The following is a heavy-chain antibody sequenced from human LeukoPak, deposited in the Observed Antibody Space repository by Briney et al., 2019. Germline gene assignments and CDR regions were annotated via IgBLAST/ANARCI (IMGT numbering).Heavy chain of an antibody. J-gene: IGHJ5*02. CDR2: IWDDGSNK. D-gene: IGHD1-26*01. CDR1: GFTLSTYG. Sequence: GRSLRLSCAASGFTLSTYGMHWVRQAPGKGLEWVAVIWDDGSNKYYADSVKGRFTISRDNSKNTLYLQMSSLRAEDTAVYYCVKDIQAREVQTTWGQGTLVTVSS. V-gene: IGHV3-33*06. CDR3: VKDIQAREVQTT.